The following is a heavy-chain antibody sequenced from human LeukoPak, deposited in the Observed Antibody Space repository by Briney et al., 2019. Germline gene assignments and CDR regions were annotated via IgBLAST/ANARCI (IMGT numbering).Heavy chain of an antibody. CDR3: ATGDYYDRSGYPRQNFDY. D-gene: IGHD3-22*01. CDR1: GYTLLELS. V-gene: IGHV1-24*01. J-gene: IGHJ4*02. Sequence: SVNVSFLFSGYTLLELSMHGLGQPPGKELAGMGGFDPVDGKTIYAQKFQGRLTMTEDTSTDTAYMELSSLRSEDTAVYYCATGDYYDRSGYPRQNFDYWGQGTLVTVSS. CDR2: FDPVDGKT.